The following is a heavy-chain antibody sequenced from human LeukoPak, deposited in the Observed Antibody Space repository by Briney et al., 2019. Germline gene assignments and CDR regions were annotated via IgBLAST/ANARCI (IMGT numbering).Heavy chain of an antibody. CDR1: GYTFTSYA. J-gene: IGHJ5*02. V-gene: IGHV1-3*01. D-gene: IGHD2-2*01. Sequence: GASVKVSCKASGYTFTSYAMHWVRQAPGQRLEWMGWINAGNGNTKYSQKFQGRVTITRDTSASTAYMELSSLRSEDTAVYYCARGPKIVVVPAVNWFDPWGQRTLVTVSS. CDR3: ARGPKIVVVPAVNWFDP. CDR2: INAGNGNT.